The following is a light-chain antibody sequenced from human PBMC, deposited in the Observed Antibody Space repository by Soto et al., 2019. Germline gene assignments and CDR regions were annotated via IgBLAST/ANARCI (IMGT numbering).Light chain of an antibody. CDR3: QPRSTTWT. V-gene: IGKV3-11*01. CDR1: QSVSSY. CDR2: DAS. J-gene: IGKJ1*01. Sequence: EIVLTQSPATLSLSPGERATLSCRASQSVSSYLAWYQQKPGQAPRLLIYDASNRATGIPARFSGSGSGTDFTLTISSLEPEDFAVYYCQPRSTTWTFGQGTKVELK.